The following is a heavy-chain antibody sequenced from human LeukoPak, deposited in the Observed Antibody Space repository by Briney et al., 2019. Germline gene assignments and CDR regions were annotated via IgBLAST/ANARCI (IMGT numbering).Heavy chain of an antibody. CDR2: ISSSSSYI. CDR3: ARAKAPSITIIKGLWFDP. D-gene: IGHD3-3*01. J-gene: IGHJ5*02. V-gene: IGHV3-21*01. Sequence: PGGSLRLSCAASGFTFSSYSMYWVCQAPGKGLEWVSSISSSSSYIYYADSVKGRFTISRDNAKNSLYLQMNSLRAEDTAVYYCARAKAPSITIIKGLWFDPWGQGTLVTVSS. CDR1: GFTFSSYS.